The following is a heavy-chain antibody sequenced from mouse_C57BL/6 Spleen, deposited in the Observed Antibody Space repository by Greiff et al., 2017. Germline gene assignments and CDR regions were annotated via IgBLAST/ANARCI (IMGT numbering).Heavy chain of an antibody. CDR1: GFTFSSYA. D-gene: IGHD1-1*01. CDR3: TRESDYYGSSYPFAY. CDR2: ISSGGDYI. V-gene: IGHV5-9-1*02. J-gene: IGHJ3*01. Sequence: EVKVEESGEGLVKPGGSLKLSCAASGFTFSSYAMSWVRQTPEKRLEWVAYISSGGDYIYYADTVKGRFTISRDNARNTLYLQMSSLKSEDTAMYYCTRESDYYGSSYPFAYWGQGTLVTVSA.